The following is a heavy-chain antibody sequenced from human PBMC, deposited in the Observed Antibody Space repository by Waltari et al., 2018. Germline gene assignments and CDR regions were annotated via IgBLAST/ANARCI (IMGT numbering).Heavy chain of an antibody. CDR2: TDTVGST. CDR3: ARDLSPPNWFDP. Sequence: QLQLQESGPGLVKPSQTLSLTCTVSGDSISSGSYHWSWIRQPAGKGREGVWRTDTVGSTNYNPALKSRVTISIDTSRNHFSLKLSSGTAADTAVYYCARDLSPPNWFDPWGQGTLVTVSS. CDR1: GDSISSGSYH. V-gene: IGHV4-61*02. D-gene: IGHD3-3*02. J-gene: IGHJ5*02.